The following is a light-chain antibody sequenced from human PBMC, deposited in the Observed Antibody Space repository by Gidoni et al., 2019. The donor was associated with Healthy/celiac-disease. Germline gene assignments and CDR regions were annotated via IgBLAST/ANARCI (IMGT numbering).Light chain of an antibody. J-gene: IGLJ2*01. Sequence: SSELTQDPAVSVALGQTVRITCQGDSLRSYYASWYQQKPGQAPVLVIYGKNNRPSGIPDRFSGSSSGNTASLTITGAQAEDEADYYFNSRDSSGNRPFGGGTKLTVL. V-gene: IGLV3-19*01. CDR3: NSRDSSGNRP. CDR1: SLRSYY. CDR2: GKN.